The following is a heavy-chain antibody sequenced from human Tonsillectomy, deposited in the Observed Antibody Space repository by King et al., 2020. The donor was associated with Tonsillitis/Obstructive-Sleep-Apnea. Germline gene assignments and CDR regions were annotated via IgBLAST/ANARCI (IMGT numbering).Heavy chain of an antibody. CDR3: TGRNQFDY. D-gene: IGHD1-14*01. V-gene: IGHV3-15*01. CDR1: GFLFRNPW. CDR2: IKSKTDGGTT. Sequence: VQLVESGGGLLKPGGSLRLSCVFSGFLFRNPWMSGAPQPPGRGWEWVGGIKSKTDGGTTDYAAPVKGRFTIPRDDSKNRLYLQMNSLKTEDTAMYYCTGRNQFDYWGQGTLVTVSS. J-gene: IGHJ4*02.